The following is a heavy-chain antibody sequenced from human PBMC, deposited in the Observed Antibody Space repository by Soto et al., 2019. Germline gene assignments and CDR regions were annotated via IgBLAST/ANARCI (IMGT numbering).Heavy chain of an antibody. CDR3: ARDLGYDSSGYYPHNRYYFDY. CDR1: GGTFSSYA. CDR2: IIPIFGTA. J-gene: IGHJ4*02. V-gene: IGHV1-69*13. Sequence: GASVKVSCKASGGTFSSYAISWVRQAPGQGLEWMGGIIPIFGTANYAQKFQGRVTITADESTSTAYMELSSLRSEDTAVYYCARDLGYDSSGYYPHNRYYFDYWGQGTLVTVPQ. D-gene: IGHD3-22*01.